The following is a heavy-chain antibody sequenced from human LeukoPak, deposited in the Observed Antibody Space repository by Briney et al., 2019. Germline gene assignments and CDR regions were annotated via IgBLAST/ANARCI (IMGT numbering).Heavy chain of an antibody. CDR3: ARERYRSGSYYSPAYYYYGMDV. V-gene: IGHV4-34*01. Sequence: SETLSLTCAVYGGSFSGYYWSWIRQPPGKGLEWIGEINHSGSTNYNPSLKSRVTISVDTSKNQFSLKLSSVTAADTAVYYCARERYRSGSYYSPAYYYYGMDVRGKGTTVTVSS. D-gene: IGHD3-10*01. CDR2: INHSGST. J-gene: IGHJ6*04. CDR1: GGSFSGYY.